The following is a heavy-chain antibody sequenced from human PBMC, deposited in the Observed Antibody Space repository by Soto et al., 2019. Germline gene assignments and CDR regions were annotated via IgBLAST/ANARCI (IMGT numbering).Heavy chain of an antibody. D-gene: IGHD1-20*01. Sequence: QVQLLQSGAEVKKPGSSVKVSCKVSGGAFNNYALNWVRHGPGQGLEWLGGIIPLHNTSNYSLKFMGRVTVTADISSTTVYMELTRLTSDDTATYYCASCSNWNPLYYDGLDVWGQGTTVTVSS. CDR2: IIPLHNTS. CDR3: ASCSNWNPLYYDGLDV. CDR1: GGAFNNYA. J-gene: IGHJ6*02. V-gene: IGHV1-69*06.